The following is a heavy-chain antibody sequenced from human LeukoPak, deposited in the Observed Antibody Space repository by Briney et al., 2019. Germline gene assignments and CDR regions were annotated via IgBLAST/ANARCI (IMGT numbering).Heavy chain of an antibody. CDR3: ARDPGGVVYFDY. Sequence: GGSLRLSCAVSGFTFSNYDMHWVRQAPGKGLEWVAVIWYDGSNKYYADSVKGRFTVSRDNSKNTLYLQMNTLRAEDTAVYYCARDPGGVVYFDYWGQGTLVTVSS. CDR2: IWYDGSNK. D-gene: IGHD2-8*01. V-gene: IGHV3-33*01. CDR1: GFTFSNYD. J-gene: IGHJ4*02.